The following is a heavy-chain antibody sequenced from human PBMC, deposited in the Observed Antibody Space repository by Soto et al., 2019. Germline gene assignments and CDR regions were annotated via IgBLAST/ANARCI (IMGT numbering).Heavy chain of an antibody. CDR3: AKLRFCSSTSCYRGWFDP. V-gene: IGHV3-23*01. CDR1: GGTFSSYA. Sequence: GGSLILSCASSGGTFSSYAMSWVRQTQGKGLEWVSAISGSGGSTYYADSVKGRFTISRDNSKNTLYLQMNSLRAEDTAVYYCAKLRFCSSTSCYRGWFDPWGQGTLVTVSS. J-gene: IGHJ5*02. CDR2: ISGSGGST. D-gene: IGHD2-2*02.